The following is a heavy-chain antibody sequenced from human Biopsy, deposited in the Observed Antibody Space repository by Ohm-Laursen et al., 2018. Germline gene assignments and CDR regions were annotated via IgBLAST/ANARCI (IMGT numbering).Heavy chain of an antibody. V-gene: IGHV1-58*01. CDR2: IVVGSGHT. Sequence: SSVKVSCKASGFTLSSSAVQWVRQARGQRLEWIGWIVVGSGHTDYAQKFQERVTITRDMSTSTAYMELTSLRSEDTAVYYCAATSTLYYYYAMDVWDQGTTITVSS. CDR3: AATSTLYYYYAMDV. J-gene: IGHJ6*02. CDR1: GFTLSSSA.